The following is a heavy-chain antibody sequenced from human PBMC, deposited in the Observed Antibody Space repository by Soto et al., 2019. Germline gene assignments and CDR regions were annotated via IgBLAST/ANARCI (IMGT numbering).Heavy chain of an antibody. J-gene: IGHJ4*02. Sequence: ETLSIPCAMDGGSFIGYYWSWIRQPPGKGLEWIGEINHSGSTNYNPSLKSRVTLSVDTSKNQFSLKLRSVTAADTAVYYCASREVDTPMVNYYWGQGTLVTVSS. D-gene: IGHD5-18*01. CDR1: GGSFIGYY. CDR3: ASREVDTPMVNYY. V-gene: IGHV4-34*01. CDR2: INHSGST.